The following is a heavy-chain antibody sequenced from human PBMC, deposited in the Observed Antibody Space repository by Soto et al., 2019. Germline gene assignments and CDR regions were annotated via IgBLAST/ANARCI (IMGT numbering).Heavy chain of an antibody. D-gene: IGHD1-7*01. CDR3: ARNHLGTTSYGMDV. V-gene: IGHV1-3*05. Sequence: QVQLVQSGAEEKKPGASVKVSCKASGYTFTSYAMHWVRQAPGQRLEWMGWINAGNGNTKYSQKLQGRVTITRDTSASTDYLELSRLRSEDTAVYYCARNHLGTTSYGMDVGGLGTTVPVSS. J-gene: IGHJ6*02. CDR2: INAGNGNT. CDR1: GYTFTSYA.